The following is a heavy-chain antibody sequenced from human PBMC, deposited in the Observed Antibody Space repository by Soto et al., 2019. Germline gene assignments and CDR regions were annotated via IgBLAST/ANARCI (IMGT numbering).Heavy chain of an antibody. CDR3: ANMRMGVGSTAPYSYDVDV. CDR2: IIPIFGAP. CDR1: GGSFGSVA. V-gene: IGHV1-69*06. D-gene: IGHD3-16*01. J-gene: IGHJ6*02. Sequence: QVHLAQSGAEVKKPGSSVKVSCKASGGSFGSVAFNWVRQAPGQGLEWMGGIIPIFGAPRYEQRFQGRVTLSADKSTTTVFIQLKSLRSDDTAVYYGANMRMGVGSTAPYSYDVDVWGQGTTVIVSS.